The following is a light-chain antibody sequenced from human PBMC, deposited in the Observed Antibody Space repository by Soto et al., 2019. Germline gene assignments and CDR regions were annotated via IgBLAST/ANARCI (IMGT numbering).Light chain of an antibody. J-gene: IGKJ1*01. CDR2: KAS. V-gene: IGKV1-5*03. CDR1: QSVSSR. CDR3: QHARP. Sequence: DIQITQYTSTLSASVGDTFTVTCRASQSVSSRLAWYQQKPGKAPKLLIYKASSLESGVPSRFSGSGSGTEFTLTISSLQPDDFATYYCQHARPSGQVGNVAIK.